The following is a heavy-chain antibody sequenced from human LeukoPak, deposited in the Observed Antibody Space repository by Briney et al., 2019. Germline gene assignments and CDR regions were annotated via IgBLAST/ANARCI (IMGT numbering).Heavy chain of an antibody. D-gene: IGHD2-21*01. Sequence: SETLSLTCTVSGGSISSSSYYWGWIRQPPGKGLEWIGSIYYSGSTYYNPSLKSRVTISVDTSKNQFSLKLSSVTAADTALYYCARGAGEPYFDYWGQGTLVTVSS. CDR3: ARGAGEPYFDY. V-gene: IGHV4-39*07. CDR1: GGSISSSSYY. J-gene: IGHJ4*02. CDR2: IYYSGST.